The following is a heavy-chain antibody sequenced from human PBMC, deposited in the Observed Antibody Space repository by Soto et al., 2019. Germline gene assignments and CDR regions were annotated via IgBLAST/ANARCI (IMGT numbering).Heavy chain of an antibody. V-gene: IGHV4-39*01. CDR3: ARPEVLGGMDV. CDR2: IYYSGST. J-gene: IGHJ6*02. Sequence: SETLSLTCTVSGGSISSSSYYWGWIRQPPGKGLEWIGSIYYSGSTYYNPSLKSRVTISVDTSKNQFSLKLSSVTAADTAVYYCARPEVLGGMDVWGQGTTVTVSS. D-gene: IGHD3-10*01. CDR1: GGSISSSSYY.